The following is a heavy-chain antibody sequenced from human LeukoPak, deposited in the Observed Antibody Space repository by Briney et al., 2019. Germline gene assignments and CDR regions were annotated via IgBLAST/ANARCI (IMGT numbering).Heavy chain of an antibody. CDR2: ISGSGGST. D-gene: IGHD2-2*01. Sequence: PGGSLRLSCAASGFTFNSYAMSWVRQAPGKGLEWVSAISGSGGSTYYADSVKGRFTISRDNSKNTLYLQMNSLRAEDTAVYYCAKAPLVLDIVVVPAAMDPWGQGTLVTVSS. J-gene: IGHJ5*02. CDR1: GFTFNSYA. V-gene: IGHV3-23*01. CDR3: AKAPLVLDIVVVPAAMDP.